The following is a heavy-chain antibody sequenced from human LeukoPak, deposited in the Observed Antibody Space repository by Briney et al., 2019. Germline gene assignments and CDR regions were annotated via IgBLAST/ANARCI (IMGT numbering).Heavy chain of an antibody. D-gene: IGHD3-10*01. V-gene: IGHV4-59*01. CDR3: ARDAGTHGMDV. CDR1: GGSICSYY. Sequence: PSETLSLTCTVSGGSICSYYWSWIRQPPGKGLEWIGYIYYSGSTNYYPSLKSRVTISVDTSKNQFSLKLSSVSAADTAVYYCARDAGTHGMDVWGQGTTVTVSS. CDR2: IYYSGST. J-gene: IGHJ6*02.